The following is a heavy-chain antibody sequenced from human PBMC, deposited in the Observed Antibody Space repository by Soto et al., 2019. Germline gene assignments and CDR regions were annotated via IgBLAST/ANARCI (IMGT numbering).Heavy chain of an antibody. Sequence: EVQLLESGGGLVQPGGSLRLSCAASGFTFSSYAMTWVRQVPGKGLEWVSAISGGGNGTYYADSAKGRFTISRDNSKNTLYLQMNSLRAEDTALYYCAKDWGYSWSFNGGYYFDHWGQGTLVTVSS. J-gene: IGHJ4*02. D-gene: IGHD1-26*01. CDR2: ISGGGNGT. V-gene: IGHV3-23*01. CDR3: AKDWGYSWSFNGGYYFDH. CDR1: GFTFSSYA.